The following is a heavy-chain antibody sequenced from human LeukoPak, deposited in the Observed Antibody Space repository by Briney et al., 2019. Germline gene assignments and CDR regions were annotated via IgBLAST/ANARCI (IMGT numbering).Heavy chain of an antibody. Sequence: GGSLRLSCAASGLTFTSAWMYWIRQAPGKGLEWVARIKSKADGGALVYAAPVKGRFTISRDDPRATLYLQMDSVRTEDTAVYYCTTGGGARPLRYYFDSWGQGTLVTVSS. CDR3: TTGGGARPLRYYFDS. CDR1: GLTFTSAW. D-gene: IGHD3-9*01. CDR2: IKSKADGGAL. J-gene: IGHJ4*02. V-gene: IGHV3-15*05.